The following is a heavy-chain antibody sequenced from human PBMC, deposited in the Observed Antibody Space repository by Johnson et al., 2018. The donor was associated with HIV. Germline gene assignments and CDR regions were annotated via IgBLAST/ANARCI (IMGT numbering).Heavy chain of an antibody. J-gene: IGHJ3*02. CDR2: IPYDANNK. CDR3: AREPALVGANGGWGAFDI. Sequence: QVKLVESGGGVVQPGKSLPLSCVGSGLSFSNFGMHWVRQAPGRGLEWVTSIPYDANNKYYADSVKGRFTISRDNSKNTLYLQMNSLRAEDTAVYYCAREPALVGANGGWGAFDIWGQGTLVTVSS. CDR1: GLSFSNFG. V-gene: IGHV3-33*08. D-gene: IGHD1-26*01.